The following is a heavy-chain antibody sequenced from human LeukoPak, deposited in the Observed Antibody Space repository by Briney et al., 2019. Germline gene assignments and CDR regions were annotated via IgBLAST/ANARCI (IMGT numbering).Heavy chain of an antibody. CDR2: MNPNSGNT. Sequence: GASVKVSCKASGYTFTSYDINWVRQATGQGLEWMGWMNPNSGNTGYAQKFQGRVTMTRNTSISTAYMELSSLRSEDTAVYYRARAITYYDILTGYPIGDYYMDVWGKGTTVTVSS. D-gene: IGHD3-9*01. J-gene: IGHJ6*03. CDR1: GYTFTSYD. CDR3: ARAITYYDILTGYPIGDYYMDV. V-gene: IGHV1-8*01.